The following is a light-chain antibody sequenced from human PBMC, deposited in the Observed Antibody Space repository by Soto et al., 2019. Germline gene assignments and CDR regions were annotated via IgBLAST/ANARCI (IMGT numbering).Light chain of an antibody. CDR1: QSVSSSY. CDR2: ATS. CDR3: QQYYKEPWT. J-gene: IGKJ1*01. Sequence: EMERKQSPPTVSSSEGERATXSCRASQSVSSSYFGWCQQKPGQAPRLLIYATSSRATDIPARFSGSGSGTNFTLTISRLEPEDFAVYYCQQYYKEPWTFGQGTEVGIK. V-gene: IGKV3-20*01.